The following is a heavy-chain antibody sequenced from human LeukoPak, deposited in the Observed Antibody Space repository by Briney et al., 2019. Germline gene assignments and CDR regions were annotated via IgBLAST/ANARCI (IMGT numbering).Heavy chain of an antibody. J-gene: IGHJ4*02. CDR1: GFTFSDYY. Sequence: GGSLRLSCAASGFTFSDYYMNWIRQAPGKGLEWVSYISSSGSTIYYADSVKGRFTISRDNAKNSLYLQMNSLRAEDMAVYYCARADSYGYIGVFDYWGQGTLVTVSS. CDR3: ARADSYGYIGVFDY. CDR2: ISSSGSTI. D-gene: IGHD5-18*01. V-gene: IGHV3-11*04.